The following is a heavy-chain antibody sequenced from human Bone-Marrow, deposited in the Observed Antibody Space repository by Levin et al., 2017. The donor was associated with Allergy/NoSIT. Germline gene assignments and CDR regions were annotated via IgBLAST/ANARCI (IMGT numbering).Heavy chain of an antibody. CDR2: IYSGGTT. CDR1: GFTVSSNY. CDR3: ARGYCRGGTCYGWNYFDY. D-gene: IGHD2-15*01. Sequence: HPGGSLRLSCAASGFTVSSNYMSWVRQAPGKGLEWVSVIYSGGTTYYADSVKGRFTISRDNSKNTLYLQMNSLRAEDTAVYYCARGYCRGGTCYGWNYFDYWGQGTLVTVSS. V-gene: IGHV3-66*01. J-gene: IGHJ4*02.